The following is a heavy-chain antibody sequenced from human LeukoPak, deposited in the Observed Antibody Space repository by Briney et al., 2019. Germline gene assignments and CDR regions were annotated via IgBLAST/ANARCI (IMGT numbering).Heavy chain of an antibody. CDR1: GDSFSNTNYY. D-gene: IGHD5-12*01. CDR3: ARTGVATSRYYYYAMDV. J-gene: IGHJ6*02. V-gene: IGHV4-39*01. CDR2: IHCDGRT. Sequence: SETLSLTCTVSGDSFSNTNYYWDWIRQPPGKGLEWIGAIHCDGRTYYNPSLESRLTISVDTSKNQFSLKLSSVTAADTAVYYCARTGVATSRYYYYAMDVWGQGTTVTVSS.